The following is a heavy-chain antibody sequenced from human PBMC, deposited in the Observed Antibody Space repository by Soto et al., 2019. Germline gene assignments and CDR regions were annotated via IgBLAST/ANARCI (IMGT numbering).Heavy chain of an antibody. V-gene: IGHV3-30*18. CDR3: AKPVAAQYYYYGMDV. D-gene: IGHD6-6*01. CDR2: ISYDGSNK. CDR1: GFTFSSYG. Sequence: QVQLVESGGGVVQPGRSLRLSCAASGFTFSSYGMHWVRQAPGKGLEGVAVISYDGSNKYYADSVKGRFTISRDNSKNTLYLQMNSLRAEDTAVYYCAKPVAAQYYYYGMDVWGQGTTVTVSS. J-gene: IGHJ6*02.